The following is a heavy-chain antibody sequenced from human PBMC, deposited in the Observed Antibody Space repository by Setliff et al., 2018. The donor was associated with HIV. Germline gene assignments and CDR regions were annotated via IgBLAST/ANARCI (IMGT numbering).Heavy chain of an antibody. J-gene: IGHJ4*02. D-gene: IGHD5-18*01. CDR3: ARHAIVDTAGRGFDY. CDR1: GGSIRSSSFY. V-gene: IGHV4-39*01. CDR2: IYYSGGT. Sequence: PSETLSLTCTVSGGSIRSSSFYWGWIRQPPGKGLEWIGSIYYSGGTYYNSSLKSRVTISVDTSKNQFSLKLSSVTATDTAVYYCARHAIVDTAGRGFDYWGQGTLVTVSS.